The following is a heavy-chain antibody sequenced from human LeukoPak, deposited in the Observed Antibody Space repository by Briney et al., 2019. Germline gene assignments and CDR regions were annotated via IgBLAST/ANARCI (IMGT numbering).Heavy chain of an antibody. D-gene: IGHD2-15*01. J-gene: IGHJ4*02. Sequence: SETLSLTCTVSGGSISSGSYYWSWIRQPAGKGLKWIERIYTSGSTNYNPSLKSRVTISVDTSKNQFSLKLSSVTAADTAVYYCARYLCSGGSCYSGFDYWGQGTLVTVSS. CDR3: ARYLCSGGSCYSGFDY. CDR1: GGSISSGSYY. CDR2: IYTSGST. V-gene: IGHV4-61*02.